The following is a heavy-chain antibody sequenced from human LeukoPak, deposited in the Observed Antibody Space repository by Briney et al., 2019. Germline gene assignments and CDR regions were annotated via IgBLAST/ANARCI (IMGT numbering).Heavy chain of an antibody. CDR1: GYSFTSYW. CDR2: IYPGDSDA. J-gene: IGHJ4*02. V-gene: IGHV5-51*01. CDR3: ARRRDLYSGSYYPFDY. Sequence: GESLKISCKGSGYSFTSYWIGWVRQMPGKGLEWMGIIYPGDSDARYGPSFKGKVPISADKSIRTAYLQWSSLKASDTSIYYCARRRDLYSGSYYPFDYWGQGPLVTVSS. D-gene: IGHD1-26*01.